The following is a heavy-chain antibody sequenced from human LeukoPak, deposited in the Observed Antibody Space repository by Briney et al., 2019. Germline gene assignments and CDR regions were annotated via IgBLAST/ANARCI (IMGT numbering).Heavy chain of an antibody. Sequence: GASVTVSCKASGGTFSSYAISWVRQAPGQGLEWMGRIIPILGIANYAQKFQGRVTITADKSTSTAYMELSSLRSEDTAVYYCATDYYDSSGYSLGWWGQGTLVTVSS. D-gene: IGHD3-22*01. V-gene: IGHV1-69*04. J-gene: IGHJ4*02. CDR3: ATDYYDSSGYSLGW. CDR1: GGTFSSYA. CDR2: IIPILGIA.